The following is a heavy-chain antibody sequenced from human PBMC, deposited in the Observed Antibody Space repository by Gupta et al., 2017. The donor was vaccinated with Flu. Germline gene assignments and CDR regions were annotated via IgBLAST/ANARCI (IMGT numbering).Heavy chain of an antibody. CDR1: GFTFCSYA. D-gene: IGHD1-26*01. CDR3: AKDLPQYSGSYHFDY. Sequence: EVQLLESGGGLVQPGGSLRLACAASGFTFCSYAMSWVRQAPGKGLEWVSGISATGGSTYFADSVKGRFTISRDNSKDTLYLQMKGLRAEDTAVYFCAKDLPQYSGSYHFDYWGQGTLVTVSS. J-gene: IGHJ4*02. CDR2: ISATGGST. V-gene: IGHV3-23*01.